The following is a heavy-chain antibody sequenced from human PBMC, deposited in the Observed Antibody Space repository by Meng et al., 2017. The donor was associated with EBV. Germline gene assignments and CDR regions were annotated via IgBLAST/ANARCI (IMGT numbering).Heavy chain of an antibody. CDR1: EYAFTSYI. CDR2: INVGVGYT. CDR3: VRGPPVGVPGPGDY. Sequence: QVQIVQHGAEVTNPGASVKVSCKASEYAFTSYILNWGRQAPGQRLEWMGWINVGVGYTKYSQKFQGRVTISSDTSATTGYMELSSLRSEDTAVYYCVRGPPVGVPGPGDYWGQGTLVTVSS. J-gene: IGHJ4*02. V-gene: IGHV1-3*01. D-gene: IGHD2-21*01.